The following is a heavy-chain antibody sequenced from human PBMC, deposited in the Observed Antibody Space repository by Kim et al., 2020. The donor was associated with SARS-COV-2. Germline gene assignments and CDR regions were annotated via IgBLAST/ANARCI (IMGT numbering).Heavy chain of an antibody. CDR2: INTNTGNP. V-gene: IGHV7-4-1*02. CDR1: GYTFTSYA. CDR3: ARDLMGITMVRGVIMGSYYSYYGMDV. Sequence: ASVKVSCKASGYTFTSYAMNWVRQAPGQGLEWMGWINTNTGNPTYAQGFTGRFVFSLDTSVSTAYLQISSLKAEDTAVYYCARDLMGITMVRGVIMGSYYSYYGMDVSGQGTTVTVSS. J-gene: IGHJ6*02. D-gene: IGHD3-10*01.